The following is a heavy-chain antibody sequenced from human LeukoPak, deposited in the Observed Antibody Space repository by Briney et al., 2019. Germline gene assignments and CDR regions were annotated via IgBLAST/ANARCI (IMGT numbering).Heavy chain of an antibody. CDR3: ARGRKLDIVVVPAAPGVDYYMDV. CDR2: IYYSGSS. D-gene: IGHD2-2*03. Sequence: PSETLSLTCTVSGGSISSSNYYWGWVRQPPGKGLEWIGSIYYSGSSYYNPSLKSRVTISVDTSKNQFSLKLSSVTAADTAVYYCARGRKLDIVVVPAAPGVDYYMDVWGKGTTVTVSS. J-gene: IGHJ6*03. CDR1: GGSISSSNYY. V-gene: IGHV4-39*07.